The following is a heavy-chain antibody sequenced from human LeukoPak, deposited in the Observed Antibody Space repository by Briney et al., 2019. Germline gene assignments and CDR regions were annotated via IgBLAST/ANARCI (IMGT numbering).Heavy chain of an antibody. J-gene: IGHJ4*02. CDR1: GFTFSSYE. V-gene: IGHV3-48*03. CDR2: ISSSGSTI. Sequence: GGSLRLSCAGSGFTFSSYEMNWVRQAPGKGLEWVSYISSSGSTIYYADSVKGRFTISRDNAKNSLYLQMNSLRVEDTAVYYCARAVSSGFFDYWGQGTRVTVSS. CDR3: ARAVSSGFFDY. D-gene: IGHD3-22*01.